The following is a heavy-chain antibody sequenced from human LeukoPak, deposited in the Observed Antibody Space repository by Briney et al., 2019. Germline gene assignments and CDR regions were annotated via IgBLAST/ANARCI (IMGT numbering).Heavy chain of an antibody. CDR2: ISVHNGNP. Sequence: GASVKVSCKASGYTFSSYGFNWVRQAPGQGLEWMGWISVHNGNPNYARKLQGRVTLTTDTSTNTAYMELRNLRSDDTAVYYWASAPVQFSCSGSNCYSELWGQGTLVTVSS. CDR1: GYTFSSYG. CDR3: ASAPVQFSCSGSNCYSEL. D-gene: IGHD2-21*01. J-gene: IGHJ4*02. V-gene: IGHV1-18*01.